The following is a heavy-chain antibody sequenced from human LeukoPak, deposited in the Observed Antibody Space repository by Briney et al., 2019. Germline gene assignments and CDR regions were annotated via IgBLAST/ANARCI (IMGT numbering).Heavy chain of an antibody. CDR2: ISSSSSYI. D-gene: IGHD3-10*01. CDR1: GFTFSSYS. J-gene: IGHJ4*02. Sequence: GGSLRLSCAASGFTFSSYSMNRVRQAPGKGLEWVSSISSSSSYIYYADSVKGRFTISRDNSKNTLYLQMNSLRAEDTAVYYCAKALTYYYGSGNFDYWGQGTLVTVSS. CDR3: AKALTYYYGSGNFDY. V-gene: IGHV3-21*04.